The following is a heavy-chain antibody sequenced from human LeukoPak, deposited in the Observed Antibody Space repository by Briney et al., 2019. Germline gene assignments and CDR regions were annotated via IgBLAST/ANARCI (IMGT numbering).Heavy chain of an antibody. V-gene: IGHV1-2*02. CDR1: GYTFTSYY. D-gene: IGHD6-13*01. CDR2: INPNSGAT. J-gene: IGHJ4*02. CDR3: ARVIRGSSWYHY. Sequence: ASVKVSCKASGYTFTSYYMHWVRQAPGQGLQWMGWINPNSGATHYAQNFQGRVTMTRDTSISTAYMELSRLRSDDTAVYYCARVIRGSSWYHYWGQGTLVTVSS.